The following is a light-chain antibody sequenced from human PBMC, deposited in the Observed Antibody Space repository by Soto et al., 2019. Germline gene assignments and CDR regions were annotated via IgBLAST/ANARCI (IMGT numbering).Light chain of an antibody. CDR1: SSDVGGYNY. J-gene: IGLJ2*01. V-gene: IGLV2-14*01. CDR3: VSYLSISTVV. Sequence: QSALTQPASVSGSPGQSITISCTGTSSDVGGYNYVAWYQKHPGKAPKLMIYDVDNRLSGVSNRFSGSRSGNTASLPISALQVEDEADSYFVSYLSISTVVVGGVTKL. CDR2: DVD.